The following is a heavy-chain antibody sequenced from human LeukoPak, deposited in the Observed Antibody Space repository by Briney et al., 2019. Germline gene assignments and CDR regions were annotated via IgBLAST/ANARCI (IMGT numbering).Heavy chain of an antibody. D-gene: IGHD1-1*01. CDR2: INQDGGEK. Sequence: GGSLRLSCAASGFNFSSYWMNWVRQAPGEGLEWVANINQDGGEKYYVDSVKDRFTISRDNGKNSLILQMNSLRVEDTAVYYCARGRYADYLDYWGQGTLVTVSS. CDR3: ARGRYADYLDY. J-gene: IGHJ4*02. CDR1: GFNFSSYW. V-gene: IGHV3-7*01.